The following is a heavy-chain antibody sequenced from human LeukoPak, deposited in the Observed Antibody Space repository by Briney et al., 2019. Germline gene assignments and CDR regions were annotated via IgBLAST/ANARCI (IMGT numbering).Heavy chain of an antibody. Sequence: GGSLRLSCAASGFTFSSYAMSWVRQAPGKGLEWVSAIRGSGGSTYYANSVKGRFTISRDNSKNTLYLQMNSLRAEDTAVYYCAKGGYYYGSGSYHEGYFDYWGQGTLVTVSS. D-gene: IGHD3-10*01. CDR1: GFTFSSYA. CDR3: AKGGYYYGSGSYHEGYFDY. CDR2: IRGSGGST. J-gene: IGHJ4*02. V-gene: IGHV3-23*01.